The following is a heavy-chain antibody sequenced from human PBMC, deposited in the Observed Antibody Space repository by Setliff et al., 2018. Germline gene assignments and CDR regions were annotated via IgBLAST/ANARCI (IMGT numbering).Heavy chain of an antibody. CDR3: AKELIEVMMTGLEF. Sequence: LRLSCAASGFTFSSFWMSWVRQTPGKGLEWVANINQDGSGKYYVDSVKGRFTISRDNAKNSLSLQMDSLRTEDTAVYYCAKELIEVMMTGLEFWGQGTMVTVSS. D-gene: IGHD3-22*01. CDR1: GFTFSSFW. V-gene: IGHV3-7*01. CDR2: INQDGSGK. J-gene: IGHJ4*02.